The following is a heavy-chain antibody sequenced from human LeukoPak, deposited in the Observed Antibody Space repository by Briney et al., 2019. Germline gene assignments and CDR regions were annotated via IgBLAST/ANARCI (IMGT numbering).Heavy chain of an antibody. CDR1: GGTFRSTA. CDR3: ARADYGGNYTY. CDR2: VVPLFVTP. Sequence: ASVKVSCKASGGTFRSTAFNWVRQAPGQGLEWMGGVVPLFVTPTYALKFRGRVTITADASMSTVYMEVSSLRYEDTATYYCARADYGGNYTYWGQGTLVTVSS. D-gene: IGHD4-23*01. J-gene: IGHJ4*02. V-gene: IGHV1-69*13.